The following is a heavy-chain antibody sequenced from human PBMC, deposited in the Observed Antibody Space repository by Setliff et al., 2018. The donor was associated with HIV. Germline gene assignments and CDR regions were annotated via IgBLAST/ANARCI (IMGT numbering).Heavy chain of an antibody. V-gene: IGHV4-34*12. CDR2: IIPSGST. J-gene: IGHJ5*02. Sequence: SETLSLTCAVFGGSFSGYYWSWIRQPPGKGLEWIGEIIPSGSTNYNPSLKSRVTMSIDTSKSQFSLKLSSVTAADTAVYYCARHVYSYGPNWFDPWGQGTLVTVSS. CDR3: ARHVYSYGPNWFDP. CDR1: GGSFSGYY. D-gene: IGHD5-18*01.